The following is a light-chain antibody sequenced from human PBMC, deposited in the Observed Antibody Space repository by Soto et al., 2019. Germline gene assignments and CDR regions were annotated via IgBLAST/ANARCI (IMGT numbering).Light chain of an antibody. V-gene: IGLV1-40*01. CDR2: GNT. Sequence: QAVVAQPPSVSGAPGQRVTISCTGSNSNIGADYDVHWYQQFPGAAPKLLIYGNTNRPSGVPDRFSGSKSRISASLAITGLQAEDEADYFCQSYDSGLSGVVFGGGTQLTVL. J-gene: IGLJ2*01. CDR1: NSNIGADYD. CDR3: QSYDSGLSGVV.